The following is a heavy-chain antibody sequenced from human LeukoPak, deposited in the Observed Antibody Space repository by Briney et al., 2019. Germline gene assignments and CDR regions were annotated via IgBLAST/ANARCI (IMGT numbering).Heavy chain of an antibody. CDR3: ARAQYSSSWDWFDP. D-gene: IGHD6-13*01. CDR2: ISSSGSTI. V-gene: IGHV3-48*03. J-gene: IGHJ5*02. Sequence: PGGSLRLSCAASGFTFSSYEMNWVRQAPGKGLEWVSYISSSGSTIYYADSVKGRFTISRDNAKNSLYLQMNSLRAEDTAVYYCARAQYSSSWDWFDPWGQGTLVTVSS. CDR1: GFTFSSYE.